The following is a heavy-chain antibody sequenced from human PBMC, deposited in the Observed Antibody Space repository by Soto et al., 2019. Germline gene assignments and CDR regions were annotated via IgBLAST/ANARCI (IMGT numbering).Heavy chain of an antibody. CDR3: ARGAYGEYFDN. CDR2: VYYSGTT. V-gene: IGHV4-59*01. J-gene: IGHJ4*02. D-gene: IGHD4-17*01. CDR1: GDSIRGSY. Sequence: SETLSLTCTVSGDSIRGSYCSWIRRPPGKGLEWLGYVYYSGTTDYNPSLKSRVTISLDTSKNQFSLRLNSVTAADTAVYYCARGAYGEYFDNWGQGTLVTVSS.